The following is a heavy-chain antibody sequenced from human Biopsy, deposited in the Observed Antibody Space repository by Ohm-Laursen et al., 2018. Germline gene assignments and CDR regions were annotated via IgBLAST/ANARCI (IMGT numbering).Heavy chain of an antibody. CDR1: GGAFTNYA. Sequence: SSVKVSCKASGGAFTNYAINWVRQAPGHGLEWMGGIITVSETAGYAEGFQGRATITADVTTTTAYMDLSGLRSEDTAVYYCAADINVWNVNYWGQGTQVTVSS. D-gene: IGHD1-1*01. CDR2: IITVSETA. CDR3: AADINVWNVNY. V-gene: IGHV1-69*01. J-gene: IGHJ4*02.